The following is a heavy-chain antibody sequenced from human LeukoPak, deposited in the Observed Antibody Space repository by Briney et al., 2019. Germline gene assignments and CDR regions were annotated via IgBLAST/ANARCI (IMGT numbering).Heavy chain of an antibody. D-gene: IGHD1-1*01. CDR3: AKDMVGTGTTFVFTPPVIGN. Sequence: GGSLRLSCAASGFTFDDYAMHWVRQAPGKGLEWVSGISWNSGSIGYADSVKGRFTISRDNAKNSLYLQMNSLRAEDTALYYCAKDMVGTGTTFVFTPPVIGNWGQGTLVTVSS. J-gene: IGHJ4*02. V-gene: IGHV3-9*01. CDR2: ISWNSGSI. CDR1: GFTFDDYA.